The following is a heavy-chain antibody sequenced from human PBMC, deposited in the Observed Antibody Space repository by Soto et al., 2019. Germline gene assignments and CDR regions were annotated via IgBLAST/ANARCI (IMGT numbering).Heavy chain of an antibody. Sequence: QVQLVQSGAEVKKPGSSVKVSCKASGGTFSSYTISWVRQAPGQGLEWMGRIIPILGIANYAQKFQGRVTINADKSTSTAYMELRSLRSEDTAVYYCARGGGSDYYYYYMDVWGKGTTVTVSS. CDR2: IIPILGIA. D-gene: IGHD3-16*01. V-gene: IGHV1-69*02. CDR3: ARGGGSDYYYYYMDV. J-gene: IGHJ6*03. CDR1: GGTFSSYT.